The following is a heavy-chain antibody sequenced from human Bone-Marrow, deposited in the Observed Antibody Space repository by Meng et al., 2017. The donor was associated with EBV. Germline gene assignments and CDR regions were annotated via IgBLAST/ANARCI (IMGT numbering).Heavy chain of an antibody. V-gene: IGHV1-3*01. CDR3: ARDSSGDSRNFDP. D-gene: IGHD3-22*01. CDR2: INVGNGDT. CDR1: GYTFSTYA. Sequence: VLAVELGAWGKQPGASLKVSCKASGYTFSTYAIPWVRQAPGQRLEWMGWINVGNGDTKYSQKLQGRVTITRDTSASTAYMELRSLRSEDTAVYYCARDSSGDSRNFDPWGQGTLVTVSS. J-gene: IGHJ5*02.